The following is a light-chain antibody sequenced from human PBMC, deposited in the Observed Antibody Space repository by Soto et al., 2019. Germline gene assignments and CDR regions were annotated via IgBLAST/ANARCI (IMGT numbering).Light chain of an antibody. V-gene: IGKV1-39*01. CDR3: QQRFSTPT. Sequence: DIQMTHSPSSPSTSVGDRLTITCRASQRINIYLNWYRQKPGKXPXXLIYSASNLHSGVPSRFSGTGSGTDFTLTIRSMQPEDFATEDCQQRFSTPTFGQGTRLEIK. CDR1: QRINIY. CDR2: SAS. J-gene: IGKJ5*01.